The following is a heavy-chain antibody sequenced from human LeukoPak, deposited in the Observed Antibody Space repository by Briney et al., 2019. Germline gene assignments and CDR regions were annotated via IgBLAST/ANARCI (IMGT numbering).Heavy chain of an antibody. D-gene: IGHD4-23*01. CDR2: IYYSGST. CDR1: GGSISSGDYY. CDR3: ARVNYDYYYYMDV. Sequence: TSETLSLTCTVSGGSISSGDYYWSWIRHPPGKGLEWIGYIYYSGSTYYNPSLKSRVTISVDTSKNQFSLKLSSVTAADTAVYYCARVNYDYYYYMDVWGKGTTVTVSS. V-gene: IGHV4-30-4*08. J-gene: IGHJ6*03.